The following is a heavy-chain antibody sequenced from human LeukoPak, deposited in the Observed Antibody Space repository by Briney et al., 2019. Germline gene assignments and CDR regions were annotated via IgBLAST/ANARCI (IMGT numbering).Heavy chain of an antibody. CDR2: ISGSGGST. CDR3: AKIVDPKRDGYNDY. Sequence: QTGGSLRLSCAASGFTFSSYAMSWVRQAPGKGLEWVSAISGSGGSTYYADSVKGRFTISRDNSKNTLYLQMNSLRAEDTAVYYCAKIVDPKRDGYNDYWGQGTLVTVSS. CDR1: GFTFSSYA. D-gene: IGHD5-24*01. V-gene: IGHV3-23*01. J-gene: IGHJ4*02.